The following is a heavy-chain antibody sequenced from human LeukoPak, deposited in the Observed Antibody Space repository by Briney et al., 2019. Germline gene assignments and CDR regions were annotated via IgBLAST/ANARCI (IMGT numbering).Heavy chain of an antibody. J-gene: IGHJ5*02. CDR2: VSPGGYT. Sequence: PSETLSLTCAVSGVSISDYYWSWIRQYPRKRLEWIGEVSPGGYTNYNPSLKSRVIISEDTSESHLCLSVGSWTAAAMAIYSFGKRRCGHGHDMCYNPWAEGTLVTVSS. D-gene: IGHD2-21*01. CDR1: GVSISDYY. CDR3: GKRRCGHGHDMCYNP. V-gene: IGHV4-34*06.